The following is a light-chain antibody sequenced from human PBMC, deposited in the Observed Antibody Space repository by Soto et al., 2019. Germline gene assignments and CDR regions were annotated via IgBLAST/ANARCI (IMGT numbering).Light chain of an antibody. Sequence: DIVLTQSPDSLTVSLGERAAINCKSSQPILFSSNNKNNLTWYQHKPGQTPKLLLYWASVRESGVPDRFSGSGSGTDFTLTIDGLQAEDVALYFCHQYYSSPFSFGPGTKVEI. J-gene: IGKJ2*03. CDR1: QPILFSSNNKNN. CDR3: HQYYSSPFS. V-gene: IGKV4-1*01. CDR2: WAS.